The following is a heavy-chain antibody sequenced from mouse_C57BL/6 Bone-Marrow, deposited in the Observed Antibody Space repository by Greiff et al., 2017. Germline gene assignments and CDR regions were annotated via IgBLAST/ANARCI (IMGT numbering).Heavy chain of an antibody. CDR2: IDPEIGET. CDR3: SSFDGNYFDF. CDR1: GFNIKDDY. J-gene: IGHJ2*01. V-gene: IGHV14-4*01. D-gene: IGHD2-3*01. Sequence: EVKVEESGAELVRPGASVKLSCTASGFNIKDDYIHWVKQRPEQGLEWIGWIDPEIGETEYASKFQGKATITSDTSSNTAYLQLSILTSEDTAVYCCSSFDGNYFDFWGQGTPLTVAS.